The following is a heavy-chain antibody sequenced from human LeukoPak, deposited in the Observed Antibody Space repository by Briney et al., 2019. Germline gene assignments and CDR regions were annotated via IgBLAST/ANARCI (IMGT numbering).Heavy chain of an antibody. CDR2: IIPIFGTA. D-gene: IGHD3-9*01. Sequence: SGKVSCKASGYTFTSYVISWVRQAPGQGLDWFGGIIPIFGTANYAQKFQGRVTITADESTSTAYMELSSLRSEDTAVYYCAREAFDWLDRSWFDPWGQGTLVTVSS. CDR1: GYTFTSYV. J-gene: IGHJ5*02. CDR3: AREAFDWLDRSWFDP. V-gene: IGHV1-69*13.